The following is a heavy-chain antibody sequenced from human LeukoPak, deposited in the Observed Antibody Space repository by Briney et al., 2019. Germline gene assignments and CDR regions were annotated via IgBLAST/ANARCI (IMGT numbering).Heavy chain of an antibody. CDR2: IKQDGSEK. D-gene: IGHD1-26*01. J-gene: IGHJ6*02. CDR1: GFTFSSYW. Sequence: PGGSLRLSCGASGFTFSSYWMSWVRQAPGKGLEWVANIKQDGSEKYYVDSVKGRFTISRDNAKNSLYLQMNSLRAEDTAVYYCARLPTTTYYYYGMDVWGQGTTVTVSS. V-gene: IGHV3-7*01. CDR3: ARLPTTTYYYYGMDV.